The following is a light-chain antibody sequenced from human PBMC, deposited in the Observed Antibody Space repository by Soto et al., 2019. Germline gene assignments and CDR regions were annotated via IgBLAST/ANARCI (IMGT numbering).Light chain of an antibody. CDR3: QLYGVSSPRIT. Sequence: EIVLRQSPCTLALSRVERARLSGMAGQSVSSSYLAWYQQKPGQAPRLLIYGATNRIIGIPDRFSGSVSVTHFTLTISRLAPEDFAVYHCQLYGVSSPRITFGQGTRLEIK. V-gene: IGKV3-20*01. J-gene: IGKJ5*01. CDR2: GAT. CDR1: QSVSSSY.